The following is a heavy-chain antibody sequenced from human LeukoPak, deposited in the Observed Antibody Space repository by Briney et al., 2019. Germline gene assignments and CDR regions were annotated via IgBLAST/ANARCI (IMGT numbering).Heavy chain of an antibody. CDR1: GFTFSSYD. CDR2: ISSGGSSI. D-gene: IGHD4-17*01. J-gene: IGHJ4*02. Sequence: PGGSLRLPCAASGFTFSSYDMNWVRQAPGKGLEWISYISSGGSSIYYADSVKGRFTISRDNAKNSLYLQMNSLRAEDTAVYYCARDNGDSSDYWGQGTLVTVSS. CDR3: ARDNGDSSDY. V-gene: IGHV3-48*03.